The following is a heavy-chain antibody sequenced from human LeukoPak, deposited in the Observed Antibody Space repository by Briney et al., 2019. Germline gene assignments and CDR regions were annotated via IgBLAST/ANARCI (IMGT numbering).Heavy chain of an antibody. J-gene: IGHJ6*03. Sequence: SETLSLTCAVSGGSISSSSYYWGWIRQPPGKGLEWIGSIDYSGSPCYRPSLKSRATISVDTSKRQVSLKLSSVTAADTAVYYCARETNDYFDSSAYMDVWGQGTTVTVSS. CDR2: IDYSGSP. CDR3: ARETNDYFDSSAYMDV. CDR1: GGSISSSSYY. V-gene: IGHV4-39*07. D-gene: IGHD3-22*01.